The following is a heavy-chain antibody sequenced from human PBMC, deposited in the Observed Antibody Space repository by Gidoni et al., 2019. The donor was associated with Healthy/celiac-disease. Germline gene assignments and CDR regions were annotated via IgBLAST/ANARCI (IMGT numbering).Heavy chain of an antibody. V-gene: IGHV3-30*18. CDR3: ANAGVLEWSYHAFDY. CDR1: GFTFSSYG. CDR2: ISYDGSNK. Sequence: QVQLVESGGGVVQPGRSLRLSCAASGFTFSSYGMHWVRQAPGKGLEWVAVISYDGSNKYYADSVKGRFTISRDNSKNTLYLQMNSLRAEDTAVYYCANAGVLEWSYHAFDYWGQGTLVTVSS. D-gene: IGHD3-3*01. J-gene: IGHJ4*02.